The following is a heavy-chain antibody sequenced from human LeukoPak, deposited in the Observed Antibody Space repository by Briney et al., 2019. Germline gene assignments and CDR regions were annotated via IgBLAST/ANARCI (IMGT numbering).Heavy chain of an antibody. J-gene: IGHJ6*03. CDR2: ISSSSRYI. V-gene: IGHV3-21*01. CDR1: GFTFSSYS. Sequence: PGGSLRLSCAASGFTFSSYSMNWVRQAPGKGLEWVSSISSSSRYIYYADSVKGRFTISRDNAKNSLYLQMNSLRAEDTAVYYCARDPAAAETNYYMDVWGKGTTVTVSS. D-gene: IGHD6-13*01. CDR3: ARDPAAAETNYYMDV.